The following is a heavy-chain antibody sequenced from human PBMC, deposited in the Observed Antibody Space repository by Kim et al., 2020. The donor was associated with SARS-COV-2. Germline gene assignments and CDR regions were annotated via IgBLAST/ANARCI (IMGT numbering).Heavy chain of an antibody. V-gene: IGHV3-15*01. J-gene: IGHJ4*02. CDR3: TARGGD. CDR1: GFTFTTAW. Sequence: GGSLRLSCAASGFTFTTAWLSWVRQIPGRGLELVGRIKAKVDGGTIDYAAPVIGRFSISRDDSRSMVYLQMNSLKTEGTAVYYCTARGGDGGQGTLVTVSP. CDR2: IKAKVDGGTI. D-gene: IGHD2-21*02.